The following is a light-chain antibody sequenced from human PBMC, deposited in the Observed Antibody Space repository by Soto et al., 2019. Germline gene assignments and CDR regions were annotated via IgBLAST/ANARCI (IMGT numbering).Light chain of an antibody. J-gene: IGKJ3*01. CDR1: QSVGSSY. V-gene: IGKV3-20*01. Sequence: EIVLTQSPGTLSVSPGERVTLSCRASQSVGSSYLAGYQQRPGQAPRLLIFGASYRATGIPDRFSGSGSGTDFTLTISRMEPEDFAVYYCQQYSSSPPEFTFGPGTKVDSK. CDR2: GAS. CDR3: QQYSSSPPEFT.